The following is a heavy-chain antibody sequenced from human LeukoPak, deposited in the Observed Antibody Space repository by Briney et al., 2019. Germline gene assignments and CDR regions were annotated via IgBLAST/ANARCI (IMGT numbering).Heavy chain of an antibody. CDR1: GYTFTFYY. CDR2: INPNSGGT. Sequence: ASVKVSCKAAGYTFTFYYMHWGGQAPGQGVECMGWINPNSGGTNYAQKFQGRVTMTRDTSISTAYMELSRLRSDDTAVYYCARDLAVAGFDYWGQGTLVTVSS. J-gene: IGHJ4*02. V-gene: IGHV1-2*02. D-gene: IGHD6-19*01. CDR3: ARDLAVAGFDY.